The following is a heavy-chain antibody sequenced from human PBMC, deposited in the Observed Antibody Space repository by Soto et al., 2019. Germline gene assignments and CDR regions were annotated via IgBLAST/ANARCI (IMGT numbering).Heavy chain of an antibody. J-gene: IGHJ6*03. D-gene: IGHD3-3*01. CDR2: ISAYNGNT. CDR1: GYTFTSYG. V-gene: IGHV1-18*01. Sequence: QVQLVQSGAEVKKPGASVKVSCKASGYTFTSYGISWVRQAPGQGLEWMGWISAYNGNTNYAQKLQGRVTMPTDTSTRTAYMELRRLRSDDTAVYYCAREGAPTYYDFWSGPNYYYYYMDVWGKGTTVTVSS. CDR3: AREGAPTYYDFWSGPNYYYYYMDV.